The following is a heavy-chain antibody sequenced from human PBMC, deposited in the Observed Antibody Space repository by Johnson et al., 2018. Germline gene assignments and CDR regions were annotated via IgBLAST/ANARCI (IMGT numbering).Heavy chain of an antibody. D-gene: IGHD3-10*01. Sequence: QVQLVQSGGGVVQPGRSXRLSCAASGFTFSIYAIHWVRQAPGKGLEWVAVISYDGSNKYYADSVKGRFTISRDNSKNTLYLQMNSLRAEDTAVYYCASEIVRGFDIWGQGTMVTVSS. CDR1: GFTFSIYA. J-gene: IGHJ3*02. CDR2: ISYDGSNK. V-gene: IGHV3-30*04. CDR3: ASEIVRGFDI.